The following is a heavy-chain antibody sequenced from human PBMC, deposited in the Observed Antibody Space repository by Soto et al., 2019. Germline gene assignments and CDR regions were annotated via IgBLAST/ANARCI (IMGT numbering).Heavy chain of an antibody. V-gene: IGHV1-69*02. D-gene: IGHD2-2*01. CDR3: ARGGAVVVPGAVDRHNWFDP. J-gene: IGHJ5*02. CDR1: GGTFSSYS. CDR2: VIPILGMA. Sequence: QVQLVQSGAEVKKPGSSVKVSCEASGGTFSSYSFSWVRQAPGQGLEWMGRVIPILGMANYAQKFQGRVTITADKSTCTVYMGLSSLRSEDTAVYYCARGGAVVVPGAVDRHNWFDPWGQGTLVTVSS.